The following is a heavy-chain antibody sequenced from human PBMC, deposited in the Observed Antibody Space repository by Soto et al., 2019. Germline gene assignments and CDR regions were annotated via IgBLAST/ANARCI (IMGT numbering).Heavy chain of an antibody. CDR3: ATAPNNNVVLVS. CDR1: GGSISSGGYS. Sequence: LSLTCAVSGGSISSGGYSWSWIRQPPGKGLEWIGYIYHSGSTYYNPSLKSRVTISVDRSKNQFSLKLSSVTAADTAIYYCATAPNNNVVLVSWGQGTLVTVSS. J-gene: IGHJ4*02. D-gene: IGHD2-21*01. CDR2: IYHSGST. V-gene: IGHV4-30-2*01.